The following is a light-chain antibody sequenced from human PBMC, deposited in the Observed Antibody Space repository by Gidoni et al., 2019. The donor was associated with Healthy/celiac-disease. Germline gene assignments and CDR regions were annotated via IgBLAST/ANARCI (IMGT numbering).Light chain of an antibody. CDR2: DVS. V-gene: IGLV2-11*01. J-gene: IGLJ2*01. CDR3: CSYAGSYTFVV. CDR1: SSDVGGYND. Sequence: ALTQPASVSGSPGQHVTISCTGTSSDVGGYNDVSWYQQHPGKAPKLMIYDVSKRPSGVPDRFSGSNSGNTASLTISGLQAEDEADYYCCSYAGSYTFVVFGGGTKLTVL.